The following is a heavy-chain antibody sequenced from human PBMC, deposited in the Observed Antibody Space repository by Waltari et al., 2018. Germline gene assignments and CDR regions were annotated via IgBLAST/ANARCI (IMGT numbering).Heavy chain of an antibody. J-gene: IGHJ4*02. V-gene: IGHV4-59*01. Sequence: ESGPGLVKPSETLSLTCSVSGGSIRSYYWNWIRLPPGKGLEWIGYMYYGGSVNYNPSLKSRVTMLGDPSKNQVSLKLTSVTPADTAVYYCATSSAPYNSLESWGQGTLVTVAS. CDR1: GGSIRSYY. CDR3: ATSSAPYNSLES. CDR2: MYYGGSV. D-gene: IGHD1-1*01.